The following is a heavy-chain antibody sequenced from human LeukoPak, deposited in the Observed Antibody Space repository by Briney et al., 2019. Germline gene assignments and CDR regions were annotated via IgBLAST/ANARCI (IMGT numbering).Heavy chain of an antibody. CDR3: ARELGAFDI. CDR2: IYPSDSDT. V-gene: IGHV5-51*01. D-gene: IGHD7-27*01. CDR1: GYTFTTYW. Sequence: GESLKISCKGSGYTFTTYWIAWVRQMPGKGLEWMGVIYPSDSDTRYSPSFHGQVTTSADKSISTAYLQWSSLRAEDTAVYYCARELGAFDIWGQGTMVTVSS. J-gene: IGHJ3*02.